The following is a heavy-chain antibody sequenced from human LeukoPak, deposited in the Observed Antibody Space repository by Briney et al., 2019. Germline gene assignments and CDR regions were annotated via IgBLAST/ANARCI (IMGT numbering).Heavy chain of an antibody. V-gene: IGHV3-23*01. J-gene: IGHJ4*02. CDR1: GFTMSHYG. Sequence: GGSLRLSCAASGFTMSHYGVSWVRQAPGKGLEWISGIRSAVETTHYADSVKGRFIISRDDSKNALSLQLNSLRPEDTTLYYCAKHFCTGLDCSLFDSWGQGTLVTVSS. CDR2: IRSAVETT. CDR3: AKHFCTGLDCSLFDS. D-gene: IGHD3/OR15-3a*01.